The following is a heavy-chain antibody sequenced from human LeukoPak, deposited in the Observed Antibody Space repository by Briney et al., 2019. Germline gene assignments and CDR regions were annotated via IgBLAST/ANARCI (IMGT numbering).Heavy chain of an antibody. CDR3: ARLTLGLYDSSGYFDY. D-gene: IGHD3-22*01. V-gene: IGHV4-39*02. J-gene: IGHJ4*02. CDR2: IYYTGNK. CDR1: GDSIISSSYY. Sequence: SETLSLTCTVSGDSIISSSYYWDWIRQPPGKGLEWIGSIYYTGNKYTNPSLEGRVTISIDTSRNHFSLELRSVTAADTAVYYCARLTLGLYDSSGYFDYWGQGSPVTVSS.